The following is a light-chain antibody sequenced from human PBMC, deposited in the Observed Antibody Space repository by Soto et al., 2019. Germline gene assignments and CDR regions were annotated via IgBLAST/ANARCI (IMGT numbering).Light chain of an antibody. J-gene: IGKJ2*01. V-gene: IGKV3-15*01. CDR2: SAS. CDR1: QSISTE. Sequence: EIVMTQSPATLSVSPGERATLSCRASQSISTELAWHQQKPGQPPRLLIYSASTRATGVPARFTGSGSGAEFTLTISGLQSEDFEVYYGQQGHNWPLTFGQGTRLEI. CDR3: QQGHNWPLT.